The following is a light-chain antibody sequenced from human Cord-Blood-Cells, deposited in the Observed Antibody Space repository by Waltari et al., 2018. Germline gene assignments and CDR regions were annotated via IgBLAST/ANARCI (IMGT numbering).Light chain of an antibody. Sequence: DIVMTQSPDSLAVSLGERATINFKSSQSVLYSSNNKNYLAWYQQKPGQPPKLLIYWASTRESGVPDRFSGSWSGTDFTLTISSLQAEDVAVYYCQQYYSTPMYTFGQGTKLEIK. J-gene: IGKJ2*01. V-gene: IGKV4-1*01. CDR2: WAS. CDR3: QQYYSTPMYT. CDR1: QSVLYSSNNKNY.